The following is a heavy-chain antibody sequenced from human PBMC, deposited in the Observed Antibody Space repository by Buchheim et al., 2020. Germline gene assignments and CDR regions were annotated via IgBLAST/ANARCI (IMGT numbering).Heavy chain of an antibody. J-gene: IGHJ6*02. CDR1: GGSISSGSYY. CDR3: AREGIVAVIAKADYYGMDV. D-gene: IGHD2-21*01. Sequence: QVQLQESGPGLVKPSQTLSLTCTVSGGSISSGSYYWSWIRQPAGKGLEWIGRIYTSGSTNYNPSLKSRVTISVDTSKNQFSLKLSSVTAADTAVYYCAREGIVAVIAKADYYGMDVWGQGTT. CDR2: IYTSGST. V-gene: IGHV4-61*02.